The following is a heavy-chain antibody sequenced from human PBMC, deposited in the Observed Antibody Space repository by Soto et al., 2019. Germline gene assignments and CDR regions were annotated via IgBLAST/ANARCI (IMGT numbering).Heavy chain of an antibody. CDR1: GSTFSSDW. CDR2: IKRDGSVT. Sequence: EVQLVESGGDLVQPGGSLRLSCITSGSTFSSDWMHWVRQAPGKGLVWVSRIKRDGSVTSYADFVKGRFTISADNAKNTLYLQMNSLTAEATAVYYCTRSTAQGYFDNRGQGTLVTVSS. V-gene: IGHV3-74*01. J-gene: IGHJ4*02. CDR3: TRSTAQGYFDN.